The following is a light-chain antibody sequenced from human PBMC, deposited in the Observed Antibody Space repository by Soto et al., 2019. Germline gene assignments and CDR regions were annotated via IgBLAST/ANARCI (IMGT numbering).Light chain of an antibody. Sequence: QSALTQPPSASGSPGQSVTISCTGTSSDVGGYYYVSWYQQHPGKAPKLIISEVDKRPSGVPDRFSGSKSGNTASLTVSGLQAEDEAEYYCSSYAATKHVEVIFGGGTKVTVL. V-gene: IGLV2-8*01. CDR2: EVD. CDR1: SSDVGGYYY. J-gene: IGLJ2*01. CDR3: SSYAATKHVEVI.